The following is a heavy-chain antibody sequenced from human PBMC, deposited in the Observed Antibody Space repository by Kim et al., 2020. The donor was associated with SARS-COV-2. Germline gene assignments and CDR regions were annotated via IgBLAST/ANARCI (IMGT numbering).Heavy chain of an antibody. J-gene: IGHJ4*02. CDR3: VGAPTWNYDTRPYYFDY. CDR1: GYTFISYD. CDR2: MNPNSGNT. V-gene: IGHV1-8*01. D-gene: IGHD1-7*01. Sequence: ASVKVSCKASGYTFISYDINWVRQATGQGLEWMGWMNPNSGNTGYAQKFQGRVAMTKNTSISTAYMELSSLRSEDTAVYYCVGAPTWNYDTRPYYFDYWGQGTQVTVSS.